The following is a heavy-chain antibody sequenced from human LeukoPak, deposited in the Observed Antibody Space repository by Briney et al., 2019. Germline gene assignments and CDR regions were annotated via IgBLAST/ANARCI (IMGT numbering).Heavy chain of an antibody. CDR2: IIPIFGTA. CDR1: GGTFSSYA. CDR3: ARVGRYCSGGSCPNWFDP. J-gene: IGHJ5*02. Sequence: SVKVSCKASGGTFSSYAISWVRQAPAQGLEWMGGIIPIFGTANYAQKFQGRVTITTDESTSTAYMELSSLRSEDTAVYYCARVGRYCSGGSCPNWFDPWGQGTLVTVSS. V-gene: IGHV1-69*05. D-gene: IGHD2-15*01.